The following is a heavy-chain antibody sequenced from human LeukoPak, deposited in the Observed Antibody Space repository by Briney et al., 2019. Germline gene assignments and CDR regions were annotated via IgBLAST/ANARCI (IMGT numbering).Heavy chain of an antibody. V-gene: IGHV3-30*18. D-gene: IGHD2-15*01. CDR1: GLTFSSYG. CDR2: ISYDGSNK. Sequence: PGGSLRLSCAASGLTFSSYGMHWGRQAPGKGLEWVAVISYDGSNKYYADSVKGRFTIPRDNSKNTLYLQMNSLRAEDTAVYYCAKDVSPNGKGYSGYFDYWGQGTLVTVSS. J-gene: IGHJ4*02. CDR3: AKDVSPNGKGYSGYFDY.